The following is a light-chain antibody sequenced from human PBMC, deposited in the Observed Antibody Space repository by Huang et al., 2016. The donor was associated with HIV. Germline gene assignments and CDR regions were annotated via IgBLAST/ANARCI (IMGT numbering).Light chain of an antibody. Sequence: IQLTQSPSSLSASVGDRVTITCRASQDIRSYLAWYQQKPGKAPKLLIYRASTLQSGVPSRFSGSGSGTEYSLTISSLQPEDFATYYCQQLSTSLTFGGGTKVEMK. V-gene: IGKV1-9*01. CDR3: QQLSTSLT. CDR1: QDIRSY. J-gene: IGKJ4*01. CDR2: RAS.